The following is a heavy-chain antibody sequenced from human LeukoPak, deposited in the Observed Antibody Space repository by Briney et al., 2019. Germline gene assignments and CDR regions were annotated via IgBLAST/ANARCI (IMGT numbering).Heavy chain of an antibody. CDR3: ARDPGYYDSPSNISDY. J-gene: IGHJ4*02. D-gene: IGHD3-22*01. Sequence: PGGSLRLSCAASGFTFSSYWMSWVRQAPGKGLEWVANIKQDGSEKYYVDSVKGRFTISRDNAKNSLYLQMNSLRAEDTAVYYCARDPGYYDSPSNISDYWGQGTLVTVSS. V-gene: IGHV3-7*01. CDR2: IKQDGSEK. CDR1: GFTFSSYW.